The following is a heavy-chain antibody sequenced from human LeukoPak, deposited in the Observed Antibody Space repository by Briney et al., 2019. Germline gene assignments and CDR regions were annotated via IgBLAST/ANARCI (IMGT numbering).Heavy chain of an antibody. V-gene: IGHV1-2*02. J-gene: IGHJ4*02. Sequence: ASVKVSCKASGYTFTGYYMHWVRQAPGQGLEWMGWINPNSGGTNYAQKFQGRVTITRDTSISTAYMELSRLRSDDTAVYYCARDDGVATIGSGLDYWGQGTLVTVSS. D-gene: IGHD5-12*01. CDR1: GYTFTGYY. CDR3: ARDDGVATIGSGLDY. CDR2: INPNSGGT.